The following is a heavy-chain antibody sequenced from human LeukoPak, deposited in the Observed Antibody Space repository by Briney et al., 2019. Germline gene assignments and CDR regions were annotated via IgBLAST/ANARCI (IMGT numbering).Heavy chain of an antibody. V-gene: IGHV3-21*01. J-gene: IGHJ6*03. D-gene: IGHD1-26*01. CDR3: ARDPYSGNYGNDYYYYMDV. CDR1: GLTFSNYN. CDR2: ITSSGTYI. Sequence: GGSLRLSCAASGLTFSNYNMNWVRQAPGKAMDRVSSITSSGTYIFYADSVKGRFTISRDNAKNSLYLQMDSLGPEDTAVYYCARDPYSGNYGNDYYYYMDVWGKGTTVTISS.